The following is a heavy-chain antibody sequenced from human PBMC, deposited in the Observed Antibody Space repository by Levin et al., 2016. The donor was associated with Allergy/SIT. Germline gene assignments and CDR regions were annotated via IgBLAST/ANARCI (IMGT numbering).Heavy chain of an antibody. CDR1: GYSFTDYT. CDR2: INKNSVYI. CDR3: AKDHDNSDYYWYFDL. Sequence: GESLKISCATSGYSFTDYTMIWVRQAPGKGLEWVSSINKNSVYIHYADSVKGRFTVSRDDSKKTLFLQMSSLTVEDTATYYCAKDHDNSDYYWYFDLWGRGTLVTVSS. V-gene: IGHV3-21*04. J-gene: IGHJ2*01. D-gene: IGHD4-11*01.